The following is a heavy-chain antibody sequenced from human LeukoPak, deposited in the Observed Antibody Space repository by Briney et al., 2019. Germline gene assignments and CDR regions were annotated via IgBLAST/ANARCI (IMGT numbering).Heavy chain of an antibody. Sequence: EASVKVSCKASGGTFSSYAISWVRQAPGQGLEWMGGIIPIFGTANYAQKFQGRVTITADESTSTAYMELSSLRSEDTAVYYCARAIKRSGIAAAGLNWFDPWGQGTLVTVSS. CDR1: GGTFSSYA. J-gene: IGHJ5*02. CDR2: IIPIFGTA. D-gene: IGHD6-13*01. V-gene: IGHV1-69*13. CDR3: ARAIKRSGIAAAGLNWFDP.